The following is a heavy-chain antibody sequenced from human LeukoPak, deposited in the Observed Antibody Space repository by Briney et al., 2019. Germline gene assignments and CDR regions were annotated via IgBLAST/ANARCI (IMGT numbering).Heavy chain of an antibody. D-gene: IGHD6-13*01. J-gene: IGHJ4*02. CDR2: IYYRGST. Sequence: SETLSLTCSVSGGSISRSSYYWGWIRQPPGKGLEWIGSIYYRGSTNYNPSLKSRVTISADTSKNQFSLNLSSVTAADTAVYYCARGIADPYSFDSWGQGTLVTVSS. CDR1: GGSISRSSYY. V-gene: IGHV4-39*07. CDR3: ARGIADPYSFDS.